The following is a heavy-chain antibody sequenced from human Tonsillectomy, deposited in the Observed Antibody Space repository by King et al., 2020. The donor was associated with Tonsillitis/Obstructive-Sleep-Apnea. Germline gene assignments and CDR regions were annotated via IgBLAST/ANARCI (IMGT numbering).Heavy chain of an antibody. D-gene: IGHD2-2*01. CDR3: ARDCSSTSCYVE. Sequence: VQLQESGPGLVKPSETLSLTCTVYGGFVSRGSYYWSWIRQPPGKGLECIGYIYSSGRTNYNPSLKSRVPISVDTSKNQFSLKLSSVTAADTAVYYCARDCSSTSCYVEWGQGTLVTVSS. CDR1: GGFVSRGSYY. J-gene: IGHJ4*02. CDR2: IYSSGRT. V-gene: IGHV4-61*01.